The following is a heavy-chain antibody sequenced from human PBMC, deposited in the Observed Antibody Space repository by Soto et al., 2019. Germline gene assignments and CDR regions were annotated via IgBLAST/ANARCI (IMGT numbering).Heavy chain of an antibody. Sequence: QLQLVDSGGGVVQPVRSLRLSCAASGFTFSSYGMHWVRQAPGKGLEWVAVISYDGSNQYYADYVKGRFTISRDNSKNTLYLKMNSLRAEDTAVYYCAKLASWVTYYYEGFNFDYWGQVTLVTVSS. J-gene: IGHJ4*02. V-gene: IGHV3-30*18. CDR1: GFTFSSYG. CDR3: AKLASWVTYYYEGFNFDY. D-gene: IGHD3-22*01. CDR2: ISYDGSNQ.